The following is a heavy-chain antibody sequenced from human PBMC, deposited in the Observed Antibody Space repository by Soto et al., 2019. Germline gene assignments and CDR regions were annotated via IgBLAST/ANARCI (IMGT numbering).Heavy chain of an antibody. CDR1: GFSFSSYW. D-gene: IGHD3-3*01. Sequence: EVQLVESGGKLVQPGGSLRLSCAASGFSFSSYWMHWVRQAPGKGLVWVSGINIDGSISDYADSVKGRFTISRDNAKNTLYLQMNSLGAEDTGLYYCASGADYTTNYLPFDPWGQGTLVTVSS. V-gene: IGHV3-74*01. CDR3: ASGADYTTNYLPFDP. J-gene: IGHJ5*02. CDR2: INIDGSIS.